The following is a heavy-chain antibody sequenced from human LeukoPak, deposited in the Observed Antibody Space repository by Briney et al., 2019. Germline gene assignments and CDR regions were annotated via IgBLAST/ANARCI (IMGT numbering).Heavy chain of an antibody. Sequence: GGSLRLSCAASGFNFSSYEMNWVRQAPGKGLEWVSYISSSGSTIYYADSVKGRFTISRDNAKNSLYLQMNSLRAEDTAVYYCASHPQYDSSGYWGQGTLVTVSS. CDR1: GFNFSSYE. J-gene: IGHJ4*02. CDR3: ASHPQYDSSGY. D-gene: IGHD3-22*01. V-gene: IGHV3-48*03. CDR2: ISSSGSTI.